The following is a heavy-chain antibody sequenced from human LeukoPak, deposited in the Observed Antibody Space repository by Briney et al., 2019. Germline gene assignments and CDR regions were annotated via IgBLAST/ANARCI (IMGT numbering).Heavy chain of an antibody. V-gene: IGHV3-21*01. J-gene: IGHJ4*02. CDR1: GFTFSSYS. CDR2: ISSSSGYI. D-gene: IGHD3-9*01. Sequence: GGSLRLSCAASGFTFSSYSMNWVRQAPGKGLEWVSSISSSSGYIYYADSVKGRFTISRDNAKNSLYLQMNSLRAEDTAVYYCARSSIRDILTGYYAGGYYFDYWGQGTLVTVSS. CDR3: ARSSIRDILTGYYAGGYYFDY.